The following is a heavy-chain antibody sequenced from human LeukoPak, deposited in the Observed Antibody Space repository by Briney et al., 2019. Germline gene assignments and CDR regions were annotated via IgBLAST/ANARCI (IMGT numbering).Heavy chain of an antibody. V-gene: IGHV1-18*01. J-gene: IGHJ3*02. D-gene: IGHD1-26*01. CDR1: GYTFTSYG. Sequence: ASVKVSCKASGYTFTSYGISWVRQAPGQGLEWMGWISAYNGNTNYAQKLQGRVTMTTDTSTSTAYMELRSLRSDDTAAYYCARDDLVVGADDAFDIWGQGTMVTVSS. CDR3: ARDDLVVGADDAFDI. CDR2: ISAYNGNT.